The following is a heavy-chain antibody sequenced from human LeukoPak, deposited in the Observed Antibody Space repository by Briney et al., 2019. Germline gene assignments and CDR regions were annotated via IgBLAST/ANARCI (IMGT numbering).Heavy chain of an antibody. D-gene: IGHD2-2*01. Sequence: GASVKVSCTTSGYTFTTYGISWVRQAPGQGLEWTGGISAYNGHTNYAQKLQGRVTMTTDTSPSTAYMELRSLRSDDTAVYYCTRAKYCSRTSCYSEEYWGQGTLVTVSS. V-gene: IGHV1-18*01. CDR1: GYTFTTYG. J-gene: IGHJ4*02. CDR2: ISAYNGHT. CDR3: TRAKYCSRTSCYSEEY.